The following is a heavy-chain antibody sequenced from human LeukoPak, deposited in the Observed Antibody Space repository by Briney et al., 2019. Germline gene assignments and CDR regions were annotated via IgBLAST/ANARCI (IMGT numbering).Heavy chain of an antibody. CDR3: AKGPVDTAMGDLDY. CDR2: ISGSGGNT. J-gene: IGHJ4*02. V-gene: IGHV3-23*01. D-gene: IGHD5-18*01. CDR1: GFTFSSYA. Sequence: GGSLRLSCAASGFTFSSYAMSWVRQAPGKGLEWVSAISGSGGNTYYADSVKGRFTISRDNSKNTLYLQMNSLRAEDTAVYYCAKGPVDTAMGDLDYWGQGTLVTVSS.